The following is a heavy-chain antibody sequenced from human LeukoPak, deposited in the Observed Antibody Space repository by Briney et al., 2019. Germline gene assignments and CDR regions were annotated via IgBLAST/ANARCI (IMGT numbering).Heavy chain of an antibody. CDR1: GGSFNGYY. Sequence: SETLSLTCAVYGGSFNGYYWSWTRQPPGKGLEWIGEINHSGSTNYNPSLKSRVTISVDTSKNQFSLKLSSVTAADTAVYYCARAVVVAATNWFDPWGQGTLVTVSS. D-gene: IGHD2-15*01. V-gene: IGHV4-34*01. CDR3: ARAVVVAATNWFDP. CDR2: INHSGST. J-gene: IGHJ5*02.